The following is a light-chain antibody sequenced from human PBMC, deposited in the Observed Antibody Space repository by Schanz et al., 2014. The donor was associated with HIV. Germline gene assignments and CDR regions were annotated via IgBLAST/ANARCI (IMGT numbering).Light chain of an antibody. V-gene: IGLV2-14*03. J-gene: IGLJ1*01. CDR1: SSDVGGYNY. CDR3: SSYTNRDIYV. Sequence: QSALTQPASVAGSPGQPITISCTGTSSDVGGYNYVSWYQQHPGEAPKLLIYDVNNRPSGVSNRFSGSKSGNTASLTISALQAEDEADDYCSSYTNRDIYVIGTGTKLTVL. CDR2: DVN.